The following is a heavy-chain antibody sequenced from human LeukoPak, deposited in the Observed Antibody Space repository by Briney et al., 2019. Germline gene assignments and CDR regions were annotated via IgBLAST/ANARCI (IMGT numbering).Heavy chain of an antibody. CDR1: GYSFNSQG. Sequence: GASVKVSCKASGYSFNSQGMNWVRQAPGQGLEWMGWINTDSGNPTYAQGFAGRFVFSLDSSVSTAYLQIGNLTPEDTAKYYCAREILRFDIWGQGTMVTVSS. CDR3: AREILRFDI. V-gene: IGHV7-4-1*01. J-gene: IGHJ3*02. CDR2: INTDSGNP.